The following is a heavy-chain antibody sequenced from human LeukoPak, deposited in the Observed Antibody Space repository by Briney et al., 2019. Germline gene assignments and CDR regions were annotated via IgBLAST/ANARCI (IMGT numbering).Heavy chain of an antibody. J-gene: IGHJ4*02. V-gene: IGHV3-30*18. CDR1: GFTFSSYG. D-gene: IGHD1/OR15-1a*01. CDR2: ISHDGSVQ. CDR3: AKERTPRVSREIDY. Sequence: PGRSLRLSCAASGFTFSSYGMQWVRQAPGKGLEWVAAISHDGSVQYYADSVKGRFTISRDNSKNTLYLQMNSLRDEDTAVHYCAKERTPRVSREIDYWGQGTLVTVSS.